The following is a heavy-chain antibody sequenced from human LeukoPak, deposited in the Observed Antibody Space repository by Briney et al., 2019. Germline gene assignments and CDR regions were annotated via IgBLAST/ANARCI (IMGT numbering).Heavy chain of an antibody. CDR3: ARDLGQYYDTSDNWFDP. V-gene: IGHV3-74*01. Sequence: GGSLRLSCAASGFTFSNYWMHWVRQAPGKGLVWVSRINSDGINTIYADSVKGRFTISGDNAKNTLNLQMNSLRAEDTAVYYCARDLGQYYDTSDNWFDPWGQGTLVTVSS. D-gene: IGHD3-22*01. CDR1: GFTFSNYW. CDR2: INSDGINT. J-gene: IGHJ5*02.